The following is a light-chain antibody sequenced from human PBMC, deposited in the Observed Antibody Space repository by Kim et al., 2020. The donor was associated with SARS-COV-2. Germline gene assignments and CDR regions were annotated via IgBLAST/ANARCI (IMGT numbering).Light chain of an antibody. V-gene: IGLV2-23*02. J-gene: IGLJ1*01. CDR2: EVN. CDR3: CSYAGSMTYV. Sequence: GQSITISCTGTSSDVGSYDLVSWYQQHTGKAPKLMIYEVNKRPSGISNRFSGSKSGNTASLTISGLQAEDEADFYCCSYAGSMTYVFGTGTKVTVL. CDR1: SSDVGSYDL.